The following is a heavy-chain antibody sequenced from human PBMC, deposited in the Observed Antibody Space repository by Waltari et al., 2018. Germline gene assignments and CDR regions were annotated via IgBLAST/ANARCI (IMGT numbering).Heavy chain of an antibody. D-gene: IGHD3-22*01. J-gene: IGHJ4*02. CDR2: ISGVGGST. V-gene: IGHV3-23*04. Sequence: EVQLVEPGGGLVQPGGSLRLSCAAHGFTFSSYAMSWVRQAPGKGLGWVSAISGVGGSTYSADSVKGRFTISIDNSKNTLYLQMISLRAENTAVYYCAKDYYDSSGWDYWGQGTLSPSPQ. CDR1: GFTFSSYA. CDR3: AKDYYDSSGWDY.